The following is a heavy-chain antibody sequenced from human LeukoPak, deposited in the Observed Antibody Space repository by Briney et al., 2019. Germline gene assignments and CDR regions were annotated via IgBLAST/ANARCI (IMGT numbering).Heavy chain of an antibody. CDR3: ARDGASAQGMDV. Sequence: SETLSLTCAVYGGSFSGYYWSWIRQPPGKGLEWIGEINHSGSTNYNPSLKSRVTISVDTSKNQFSLKLSSVTAADTAVYYCARDGASAQGMDVWGQGTTVTVSS. D-gene: IGHD1-26*01. CDR2: INHSGST. J-gene: IGHJ6*02. CDR1: GGSFSGYY. V-gene: IGHV4-34*01.